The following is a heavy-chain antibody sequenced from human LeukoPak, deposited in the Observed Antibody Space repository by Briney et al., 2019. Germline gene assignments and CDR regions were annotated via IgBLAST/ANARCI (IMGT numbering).Heavy chain of an antibody. CDR2: IKPNSGGT. Sequence: ASVKVSCKASGYTFTGYYMHWVRQAPGQGLEWMGWIKPNSGGTNYAQKFQGWVTMTRDTSISTAYMELSRLRSDDTAVYYCASAVFGYGSGSYYTRFDAFDIWGQGTMVTVSS. CDR3: ASAVFGYGSGSYYTRFDAFDI. D-gene: IGHD3-10*01. J-gene: IGHJ3*02. V-gene: IGHV1-2*04. CDR1: GYTFTGYY.